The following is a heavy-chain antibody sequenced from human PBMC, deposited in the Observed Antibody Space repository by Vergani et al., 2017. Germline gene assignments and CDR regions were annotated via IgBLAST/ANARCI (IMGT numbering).Heavy chain of an antibody. CDR3: ARLEQQWLVYFSTQTYNWFDP. Sequence: EVQLVPSGAEVKKPGESLKISCKGSGYSFTSYWIGWVRQMPGKGLEWMGIIYPGDSDTRYSPSFQGQVTISADKSISTAYLQWSSLKASDTAMYYCARLEQQWLVYFSTQTYNWFDPWGQGTLVTVSS. CDR2: IYPGDSDT. CDR1: GYSFTSYW. V-gene: IGHV5-51*01. J-gene: IGHJ5*02. D-gene: IGHD6-19*01.